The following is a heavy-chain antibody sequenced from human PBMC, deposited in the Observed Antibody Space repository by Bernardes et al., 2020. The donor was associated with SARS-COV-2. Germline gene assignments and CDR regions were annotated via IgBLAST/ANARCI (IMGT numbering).Heavy chain of an antibody. CDR2: INPNSGDT. V-gene: IGHV1-2*06. Sequence: ASVKVSCKASGYTFTDHYIHWVRQAPGQGLEYMGHINPNSGDTDFPQKFQGRVTMTGDTSINTAYMELSRLQSDDAAMYYCARGKGYAKNSWFDPWGQGTLVNVTS. D-gene: IGHD2-2*01. J-gene: IGHJ5*02. CDR1: GYTFTDHY. CDR3: ARGKGYAKNSWFDP.